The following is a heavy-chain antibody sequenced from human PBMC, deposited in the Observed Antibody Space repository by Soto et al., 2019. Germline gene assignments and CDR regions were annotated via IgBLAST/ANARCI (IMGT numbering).Heavy chain of an antibody. V-gene: IGHV1-18*01. CDR2: ISAYNGNT. J-gene: IGHJ3*02. CDR1: GYTFTSYG. D-gene: IGHD3-3*01. Sequence: VQLVQSGAEVKKPGASVKVSCKASGYTFTSYGISWVRQAPGQGLEWMGWISAYNGNTNYAQKLQGRVTMTTDTSTSTAYMELRSLRSDDTAVYYCARANPTIFGVVISGAFDIWGQGTMVTVSS. CDR3: ARANPTIFGVVISGAFDI.